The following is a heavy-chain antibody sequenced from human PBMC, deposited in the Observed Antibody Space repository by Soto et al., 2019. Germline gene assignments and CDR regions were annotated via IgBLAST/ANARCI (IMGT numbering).Heavy chain of an antibody. Sequence: QVQLVQSGSEVKKPGSSVKVSCKASGGTFSSYAISWVRQAPGQGLEWMGGIIPIFGTANYAQKFQGRVTITADESTSTDYMELSSLRSEDTAVYYCASTDDYRNYYYYKGMDVWGQGTTVTDSS. V-gene: IGHV1-69*01. CDR3: ASTDDYRNYYYYKGMDV. CDR2: IIPIFGTA. D-gene: IGHD4-4*01. J-gene: IGHJ6*02. CDR1: GGTFSSYA.